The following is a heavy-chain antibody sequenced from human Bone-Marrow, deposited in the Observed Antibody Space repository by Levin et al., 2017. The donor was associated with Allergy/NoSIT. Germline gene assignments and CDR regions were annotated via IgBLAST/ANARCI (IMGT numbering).Heavy chain of an antibody. CDR3: ARVQLKLLWDYYYPMDV. CDR2: INPKIFFT. D-gene: IGHD1-1*01. V-gene: IGHV1-2*07. J-gene: IGHJ6*02. CDR1: LYTFIYYY. Sequence: SFNFSFNSSLYTFIYYYIHFLLHSPLQFLYFILFINPKIFFTNYSHNFHCRVTMTRDTSISTAYMEVRRLRSDDTAVYYCARVQLKLLWDYYYPMDVWGQGTTVTVSS.